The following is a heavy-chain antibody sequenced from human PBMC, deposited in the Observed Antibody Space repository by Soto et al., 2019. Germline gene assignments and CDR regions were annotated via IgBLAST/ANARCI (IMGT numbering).Heavy chain of an antibody. Sequence: ASVKVSCKASGYTFTSYGISWVRQAPGQGLEWMGWISAYNGNTNYAQKLQGRVTMTTDTSTSTAYMELRSLRSDDTAVYYCAREGSYDFWSGYAKPYYYYGMDVWGQGTTVTVS. D-gene: IGHD3-3*01. CDR3: AREGSYDFWSGYAKPYYYYGMDV. CDR2: ISAYNGNT. J-gene: IGHJ6*02. V-gene: IGHV1-18*01. CDR1: GYTFTSYG.